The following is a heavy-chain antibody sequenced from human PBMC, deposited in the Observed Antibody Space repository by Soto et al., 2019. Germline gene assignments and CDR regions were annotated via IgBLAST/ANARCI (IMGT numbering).Heavy chain of an antibody. CDR1: GGTFSSYA. CDR3: ARDSETDRSGSYYNVRWFDP. Sequence: QVQLVQSGAEVKKPGSSVKVSCKASGGTFSSYAISWVRQAPGQGLEWMGGIIPIFGTANYALKFQGRVTVSADESTSPAYIELERLRSDDTAVYYCARDSETDRSGSYYNVRWFDPRGEGSLVTVSS. J-gene: IGHJ5*02. D-gene: IGHD3-10*01. V-gene: IGHV1-69*01. CDR2: IIPIFGTA.